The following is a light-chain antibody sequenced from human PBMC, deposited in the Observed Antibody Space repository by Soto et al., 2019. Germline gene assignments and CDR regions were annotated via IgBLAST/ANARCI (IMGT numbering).Light chain of an antibody. CDR3: KQYRTHST. V-gene: IGKV1-5*01. J-gene: IGKJ5*01. Sequence: DIQMTQSPSTLSASVGDSVTITCRASQNIRNWLAWYQQKPGKAPNPLLYDASSLNSVVPSRFSGRGSGTEFTLTISSLQPDDFATYYCKQYRTHSTFGQGTRLEIK. CDR2: DAS. CDR1: QNIRNW.